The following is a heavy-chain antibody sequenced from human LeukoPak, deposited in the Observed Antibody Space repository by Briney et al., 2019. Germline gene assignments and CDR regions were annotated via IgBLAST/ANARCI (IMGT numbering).Heavy chain of an antibody. V-gene: IGHV3-23*01. CDR3: AKAPHFIAVAGTNYYFDY. Sequence: GGSLRLSCAPSGFTFSSYAMGWVRQAPGKGLGWVSAISGSGGSTYYADSVKGRFTISRDNSKNTLYLQMNSLRAEETAVNYCAKAPHFIAVAGTNYYFDYWGQGTLVTVSS. CDR1: GFTFSSYA. J-gene: IGHJ4*02. CDR2: ISGSGGST. D-gene: IGHD6-19*01.